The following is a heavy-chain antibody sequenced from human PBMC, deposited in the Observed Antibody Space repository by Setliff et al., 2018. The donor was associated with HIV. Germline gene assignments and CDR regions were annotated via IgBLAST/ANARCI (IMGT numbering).Heavy chain of an antibody. D-gene: IGHD1-1*01. Sequence: PSDTLSLTCTVSGGSISSSGNYWTWIRQRPGKGLEWIGYIYHTGTTYYHPSLKSRVLISVDTSNNQFSLRLSSVTAADTAVYYCARWGETTGIKAFDLWGQGTMVTVSS. V-gene: IGHV4-31*03. CDR2: IYHTGTT. CDR3: ARWGETTGIKAFDL. CDR1: GGSISSSGNY. J-gene: IGHJ3*01.